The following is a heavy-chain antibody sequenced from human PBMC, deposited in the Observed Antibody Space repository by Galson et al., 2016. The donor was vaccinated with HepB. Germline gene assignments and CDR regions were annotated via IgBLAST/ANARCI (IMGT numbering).Heavy chain of an antibody. CDR3: ARDGPNYNYDF. CDR2: IESYSKII. D-gene: IGHD5-24*01. Sequence: SLRLPCAASGFTFKKYGFNWVRLTPGKGLEWLSYIESYSKIIRYTESVRGRFTVSRDNAKNSVYLQLSGLRVEDTAIYYCARDGPNYNYDFWGQGTLVTVSS. J-gene: IGHJ4*02. V-gene: IGHV3-48*04. CDR1: GFTFKKYG.